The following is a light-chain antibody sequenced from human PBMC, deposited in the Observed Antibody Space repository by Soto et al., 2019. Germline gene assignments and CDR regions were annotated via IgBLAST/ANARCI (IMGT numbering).Light chain of an antibody. Sequence: QSALTQPASVSGSPGQSITISCTGSSSDVGSYNLVSWYQHHPGKVPKLMIYEGTKRPSGVSDRFSGSKSGNTASLTISGLQAEDEANYYCQSYDSTLSARYVFGTGTKLTVL. J-gene: IGLJ1*01. CDR1: SSDVGSYNL. V-gene: IGLV2-23*01. CDR3: QSYDSTLSARYV. CDR2: EGT.